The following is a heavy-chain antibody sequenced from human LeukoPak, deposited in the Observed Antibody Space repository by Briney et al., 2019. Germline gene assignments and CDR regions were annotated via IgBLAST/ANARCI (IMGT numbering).Heavy chain of an antibody. CDR3: ARGLGRQQLVCPFDY. CDR2: IYHSGST. D-gene: IGHD6-13*01. V-gene: IGHV4-38-2*02. CDR1: GYSISRGYF. J-gene: IGHJ4*02. Sequence: PSETLSLTCNVSGYSISRGYFWGWIRRPPGKGLEWIGSIYHSGSTYFNPSLKRRVTISVDTSRNQFSLKLYSVTAADTAVYYCARGLGRQQLVCPFDYWGQGTLVTVSS.